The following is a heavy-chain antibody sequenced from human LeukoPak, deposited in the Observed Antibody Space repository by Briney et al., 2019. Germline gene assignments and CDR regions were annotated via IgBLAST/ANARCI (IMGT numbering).Heavy chain of an antibody. Sequence: GGSLRLSCAASGFTFSSYGMHWVRQAPGKGLEWVAVISYDGSNKYYADSVKGGFTISRDNSKNTLYLQMNSLRAEDTAVYYCAKDRDLEEGESPFDHWGQGTLVTVSS. CDR2: ISYDGSNK. V-gene: IGHV3-30*18. CDR1: GFTFSSYG. J-gene: IGHJ5*02. D-gene: IGHD3-10*01. CDR3: AKDRDLEEGESPFDH.